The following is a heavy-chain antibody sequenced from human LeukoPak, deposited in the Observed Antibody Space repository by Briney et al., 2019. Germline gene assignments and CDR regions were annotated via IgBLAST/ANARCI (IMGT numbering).Heavy chain of an antibody. CDR2: IRYDGSNK. Sequence: GGSLRLSCAASGFTFSSYGMHWVRQAPGKGLDWVAFIRYDGSNKYYTDSVKGRFTISRDNSKNTLYVQMNSLRAEDTAVYYCARDLSGSYPDWGQGTMVTVSS. D-gene: IGHD1-26*01. CDR1: GFTFSSYG. J-gene: IGHJ3*01. V-gene: IGHV3-30*02. CDR3: ARDLSGSYPD.